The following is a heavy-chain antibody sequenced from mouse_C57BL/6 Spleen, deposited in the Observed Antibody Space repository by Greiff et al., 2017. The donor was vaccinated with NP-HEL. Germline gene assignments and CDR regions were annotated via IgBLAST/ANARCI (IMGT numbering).Heavy chain of an antibody. CDR2: IYPRDGST. Sequence: VQLQQSGAELVKPGASVKLSCKASGYTFTDHTIHWVKQRPEQGLEWIGCIYPRDGSTKYNEKFKGKATLTADKSSNTAYMQLNSLTSEDTAVYYCARSRDGCRRFAYWGQGTLVTVSA. CDR1: GYTFTDHT. V-gene: IGHV1-78*01. CDR3: ARSRDGCRRFAY. D-gene: IGHD2-3*01. J-gene: IGHJ3*01.